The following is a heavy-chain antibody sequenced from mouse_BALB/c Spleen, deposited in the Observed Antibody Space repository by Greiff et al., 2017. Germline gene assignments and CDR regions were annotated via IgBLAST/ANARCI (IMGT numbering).Heavy chain of an antibody. Sequence: VQLQQSGPQLVRPGASVKISCKASGYSFTSYWMHWVKQRPGQGLEWIGMIDPSDSETRLNQKFKDKATLTVDKSSSTAYMQLSSPTSEDSAVYYCAREIIDGSSYDYWGQGTTLTVSS. CDR3: AREIIDGSSYDY. CDR2: IDPSDSET. D-gene: IGHD1-1*01. J-gene: IGHJ2*01. CDR1: GYSFTSYW. V-gene: IGHV1S127*01.